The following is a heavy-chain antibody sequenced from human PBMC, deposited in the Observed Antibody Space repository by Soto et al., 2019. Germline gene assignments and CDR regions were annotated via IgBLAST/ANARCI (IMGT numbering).Heavy chain of an antibody. CDR2: IYWDDDK. Sequence: QITLKESGPALVKPTQTLTLTCTFSGFSLSTTKVGVGWIRQPPGKALEWLALIYWDDDKRYSPYLKSRLTVTKCTTTNQVVLNMTNMDLVDTATYYCAQRSGFGELRFDYWGQGTLVTVSS. CDR1: GFSLSTTKVG. V-gene: IGHV2-5*02. D-gene: IGHD3-10*01. J-gene: IGHJ4*02. CDR3: AQRSGFGELRFDY.